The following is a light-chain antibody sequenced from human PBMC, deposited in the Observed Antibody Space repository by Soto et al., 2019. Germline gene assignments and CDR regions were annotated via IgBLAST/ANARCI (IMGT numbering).Light chain of an antibody. Sequence: QAVVTQEPSLSVSPGGTVTLTCASSTGAVSSSHYPYWFQQKAGQAPRTLIYDTYNKQSWTPARFSGSLLGGKATLTLSGAQPDDDADYYSLLPYSDAWVFGRGTKLTVL. V-gene: IGLV7-46*01. CDR1: TGAVSSSHY. CDR2: DTY. CDR3: LLPYSDAWV. J-gene: IGLJ3*02.